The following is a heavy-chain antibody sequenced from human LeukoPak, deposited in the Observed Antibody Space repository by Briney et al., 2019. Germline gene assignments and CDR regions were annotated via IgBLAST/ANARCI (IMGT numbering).Heavy chain of an antibody. V-gene: IGHV3-74*01. J-gene: IGHJ4*02. D-gene: IGHD6-19*01. CDR2: INTDGSST. CDR1: GFIFSSYW. CDR3: ARKAVAGSFDY. Sequence: PGGSLRLSCAASGFIFSSYWMHWVRHAPGKGLAWVSRINTDGSSTSYADSVKGRFTISRDNAKNSLYLQMNSLRAEDTAVYYCARKAVAGSFDYWGQGTLVTVSS.